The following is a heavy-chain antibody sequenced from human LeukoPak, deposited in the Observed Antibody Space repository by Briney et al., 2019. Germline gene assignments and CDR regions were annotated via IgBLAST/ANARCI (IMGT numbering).Heavy chain of an antibody. V-gene: IGHV3-53*01. CDR2: IYSGGST. J-gene: IGHJ4*02. CDR3: ARGISRGRYIVVVPAPFDY. D-gene: IGHD2-2*01. CDR1: GFTVSSNY. Sequence: GGSLRLSCAASGFTVSSNYMSWVRQAPGKGLEWVSVIYSGGSTYYADSVKGRFTISRDNSKNTLYLQMNSLRAEDTAVYYCARGISRGRYIVVVPAPFDYWGQGTLVTVSS.